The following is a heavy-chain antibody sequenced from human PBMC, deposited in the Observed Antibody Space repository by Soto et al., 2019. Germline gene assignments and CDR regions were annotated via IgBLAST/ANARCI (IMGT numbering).Heavy chain of an antibody. J-gene: IGHJ4*02. V-gene: IGHV1-69*13. CDR2: IIPIFGTA. CDR3: ARESGTYSDFDY. Sequence: GASVKVSCKASGGTFSSYAISWVRQAPGQGLEGMGGIIPIFGTANYAQKFQGRVTITADESTSTAYMELSSLRSEDTAVYYCARESGTYSDFDYWRQGTLVTVSS. D-gene: IGHD1-26*01. CDR1: GGTFSSYA.